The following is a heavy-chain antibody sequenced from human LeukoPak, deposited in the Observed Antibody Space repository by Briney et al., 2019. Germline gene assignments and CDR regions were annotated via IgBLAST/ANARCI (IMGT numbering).Heavy chain of an antibody. CDR3: ASPITMIVVVTANPYDAFDI. CDR2: ISSSGSTI. D-gene: IGHD3-22*01. J-gene: IGHJ3*02. CDR1: GFTFSDYY. V-gene: IGHV3-11*01. Sequence: KPGGSLRLSCAASGFTFSDYYMSWIRQAPGKGLEWVSYISSSGSTIYYADSVKGRFTISRGNAKNSLYLQMNSLRAEDTAVYYCASPITMIVVVTANPYDAFDIWGQGTMVTVSS.